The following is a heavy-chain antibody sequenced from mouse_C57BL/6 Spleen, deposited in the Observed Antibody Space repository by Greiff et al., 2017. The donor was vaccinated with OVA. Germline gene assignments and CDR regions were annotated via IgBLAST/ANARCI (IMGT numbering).Heavy chain of an antibody. D-gene: IGHD1-1*01. Sequence: QVQLQQPGAELVKPGASVKLSCKASGYTFTSYWMQWVKQRPGQGLEWIGEIDPSDSYTNYNQKFKGKATLTVETSSSTAYMQLSSLTSEDSAVYYCARHYGSSFSSLDYWGQGTTLTVSS. CDR3: ARHYGSSFSSLDY. V-gene: IGHV1-50*01. J-gene: IGHJ2*01. CDR1: GYTFTSYW. CDR2: IDPSDSYT.